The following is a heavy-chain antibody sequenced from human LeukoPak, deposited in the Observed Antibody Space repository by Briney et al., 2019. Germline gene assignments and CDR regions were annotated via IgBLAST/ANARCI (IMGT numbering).Heavy chain of an antibody. V-gene: IGHV4-4*07. CDR2: IYTRGST. J-gene: IGHJ6*03. CDR3: ARDQDYCSRSSCYTGYYYYMDV. D-gene: IGHD2-2*02. Sequence: SETLSLTCIVSGGSISSYYWSWIRQPAGKGLEWIGRIYTRGSTNDNPSLQSRVTISVDTSKNQFSLKLSSVTAADTAVYYCARDQDYCSRSSCYTGYYYYMDVWGRGTPVTVSS. CDR1: GGSISSYY.